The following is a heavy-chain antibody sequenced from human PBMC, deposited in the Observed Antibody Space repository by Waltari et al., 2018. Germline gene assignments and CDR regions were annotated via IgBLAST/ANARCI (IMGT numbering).Heavy chain of an antibody. D-gene: IGHD3-3*02. CDR1: GFTFSHYG. V-gene: IGHV3-30*03. Sequence: QVQLVESGGGVVQPGRSLRLSCAASGFTFSHYGMHWVRQAPGKGLEWGAVISDDGSSTYYGDSVKGRFTLSRDNSRNTLNLQMNRLRTEDTAMYYCVSYPIFQGAVDAFDIWGQGTMVTVSS. J-gene: IGHJ3*02. CDR2: ISDDGSST. CDR3: VSYPIFQGAVDAFDI.